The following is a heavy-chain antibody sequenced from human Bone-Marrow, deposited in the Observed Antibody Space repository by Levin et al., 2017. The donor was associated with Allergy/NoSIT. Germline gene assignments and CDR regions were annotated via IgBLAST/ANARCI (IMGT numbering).Heavy chain of an antibody. Sequence: GESLKISCAASGFKFTDYYMSWIRQAPGKGLDWVACVSTSGATINYSDSVKGRFTISRDNAKNSLYLQMNSLRAEDTAVYYCATDLWEYGGTPHYYRMKFWGQGTAVTVSS. CDR2: VSTSGATI. V-gene: IGHV3-11*01. J-gene: IGHJ6*02. CDR3: ATDLWEYGGTPHYYRMKF. D-gene: IGHD4-23*01. CDR1: GFKFTDYY.